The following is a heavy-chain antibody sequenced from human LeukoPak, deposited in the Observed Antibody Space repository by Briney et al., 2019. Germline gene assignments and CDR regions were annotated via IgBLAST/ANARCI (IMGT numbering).Heavy chain of an antibody. D-gene: IGHD3-3*01. Sequence: ASVKVSCKASGYTFTNYGVSWVRQAPGQGLEWMGWISVYNGDTNYAQKPQGRVTMTTDTSTSTAYMELRSLRSDDTAVYFCARVEGPSIFGVVDYWGPGTLVTVSS. J-gene: IGHJ4*02. CDR3: ARVEGPSIFGVVDY. V-gene: IGHV1-18*01. CDR1: GYTFTNYG. CDR2: ISVYNGDT.